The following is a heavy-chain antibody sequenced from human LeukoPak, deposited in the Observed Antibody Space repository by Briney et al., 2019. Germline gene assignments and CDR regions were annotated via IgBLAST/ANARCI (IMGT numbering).Heavy chain of an antibody. CDR3: ARQSEYYDFLSGHTSPFDI. V-gene: IGHV4-39*01. CDR1: GGSISSSSYY. CDR2: IYYSGST. J-gene: IGHJ3*02. Sequence: PSGTLSLTCTVSGGSISSSSYYWGGIRQPPGKGLECLGSIYYSGSTYYNPSLKGRVTISVDTSKHQFSLKLSSVTAADTAVYYCARQSEYYDFLSGHTSPFDIWGQGTMVTVSS. D-gene: IGHD3-3*01.